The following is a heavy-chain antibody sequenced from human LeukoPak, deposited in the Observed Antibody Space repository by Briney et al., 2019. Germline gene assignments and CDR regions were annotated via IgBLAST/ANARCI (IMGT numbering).Heavy chain of an antibody. Sequence: SETLSLTCTVSGGSISSSSYYWGWIRQPPGKGLEWIGSIYYSGSTYYNPSLKSRVTISVDTSKNQFSLKLSSVTAADTAVYYCARVGYSSGWYVDYWGQGTLVTVSS. CDR2: IYYSGST. CDR1: GGSISSSSYY. CDR3: ARVGYSSGWYVDY. D-gene: IGHD6-19*01. J-gene: IGHJ4*02. V-gene: IGHV4-39*07.